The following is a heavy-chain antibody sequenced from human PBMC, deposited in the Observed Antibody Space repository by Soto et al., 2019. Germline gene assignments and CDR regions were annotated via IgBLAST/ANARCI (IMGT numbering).Heavy chain of an antibody. CDR3: ARDLKGGVPYGMDV. J-gene: IGHJ6*02. CDR1: GGSISSGDYY. V-gene: IGHV4-30-4*01. Sequence: SETLSLTCTVSGGSISSGDYYWSWIRQPPGKGLEWIGYIYYSGSTYYNPSLKSRVTISVDTSKNQFSLKLSSVTAADTAVYYCARDLKGGVPYGMDVWGQGTTVTVSS. CDR2: IYYSGST. D-gene: IGHD2-2*01.